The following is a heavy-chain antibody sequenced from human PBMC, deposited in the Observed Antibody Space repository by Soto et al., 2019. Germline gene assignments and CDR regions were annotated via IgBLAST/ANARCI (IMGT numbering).Heavy chain of an antibody. D-gene: IGHD6-19*01. V-gene: IGHV5-51*01. CDR3: GRQGDISGFIDY. J-gene: IGHJ4*02. CDR2: IYPYDSDT. CDR1: GYDFSTYW. Sequence: GESLKISCKVYGYDFSTYWIGWVRQMPGKGLEWMGIIYPYDSDTRYSPSFRGQVTISADKSISTAYLQLSSLKASDTAVYYCGRQGDISGFIDYWCQGIQVTVSS.